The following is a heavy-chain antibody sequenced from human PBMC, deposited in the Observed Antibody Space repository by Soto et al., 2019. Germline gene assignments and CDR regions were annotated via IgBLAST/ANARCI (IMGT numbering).Heavy chain of an antibody. V-gene: IGHV3-9*01. CDR2: ISWNSGSI. J-gene: IGHJ1*01. D-gene: IGHD3-10*01. Sequence: EVPLVESGGGLVQPGRSLRLSCAASGFTFDDYAMHWVRQAPGKGLEWVSGISWNSGSIGYADSVKGRFTISRDNAKNSLYLQMNSLRAEDTALYYCAKGLDGGFDAEYFQHWARAPWSPSPQ. CDR3: AKGLDGGFDAEYFQH. CDR1: GFTFDDYA.